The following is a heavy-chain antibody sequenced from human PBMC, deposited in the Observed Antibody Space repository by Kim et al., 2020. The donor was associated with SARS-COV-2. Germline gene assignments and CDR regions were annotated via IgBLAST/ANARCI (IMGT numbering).Heavy chain of an antibody. J-gene: IGHJ3*02. CDR2: ISTYNGDT. CDR1: GYTFTSYG. Sequence: ASVKVSCKASGYTFTSYGISWVRQAPGQGLEWMGWISTYNGDTNYAQKLQGRVTMTTDTSTSTAYMELRSLRSDDTAVYYCASSRIHITMVRGVIIGAFDIWGQGTMVTVSS. V-gene: IGHV1-18*04. D-gene: IGHD3-10*01. CDR3: ASSRIHITMVRGVIIGAFDI.